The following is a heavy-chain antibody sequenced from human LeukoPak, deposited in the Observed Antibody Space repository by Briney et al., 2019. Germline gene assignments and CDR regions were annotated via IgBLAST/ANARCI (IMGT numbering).Heavy chain of an antibody. V-gene: IGHV3-30-3*01. CDR3: VRWGSYYDSSGYFMVEYYFDY. J-gene: IGHJ4*02. Sequence: GGSLRLSCAASGFTFSSYAMHWVRQAPGKGLEWVAVISYDGSNKYHADSVKGRFTISRDNFKNTLYLQMNSLRAEDTAVYYCVRWGSYYDSSGYFMVEYYFDYWGQGTLVTVSS. CDR2: ISYDGSNK. D-gene: IGHD3-22*01. CDR1: GFTFSSYA.